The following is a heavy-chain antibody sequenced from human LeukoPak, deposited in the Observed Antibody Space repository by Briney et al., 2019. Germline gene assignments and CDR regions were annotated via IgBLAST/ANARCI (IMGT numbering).Heavy chain of an antibody. V-gene: IGHV4-30-4*07. Sequence: PSETLSLTCAVSGGSISSGGYSWSWIRQPPGKGLEWIGYIYYSGSTYYNPSLKSRLTISVDTSKNQFSLKLSSVTAADTAVYYCARDDYGGGFDYWGQGTLVTVSS. CDR1: GGSISSGGYS. D-gene: IGHD4/OR15-4a*01. CDR3: ARDDYGGGFDY. J-gene: IGHJ4*02. CDR2: IYYSGST.